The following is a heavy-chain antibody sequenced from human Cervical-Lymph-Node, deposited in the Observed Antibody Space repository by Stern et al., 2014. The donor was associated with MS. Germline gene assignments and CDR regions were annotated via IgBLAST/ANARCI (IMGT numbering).Heavy chain of an antibody. CDR3: ASGYYDSSGYYYRGPDY. CDR1: GFAFSIYA. D-gene: IGHD3-22*01. V-gene: IGHV3-30*04. Sequence: QVQLVQSGGAVVQPGRSLRLSCAASGFAFSIYAMHWVRQAPGKGLEWVAVVSKDGNNEYYGGSVKGRFTVSRDNSKNTLYLQMNSLRVEDTAVYFCASGYYDSSGYYYRGPDYWGQGTLVTVSS. CDR2: VSKDGNNE. J-gene: IGHJ4*02.